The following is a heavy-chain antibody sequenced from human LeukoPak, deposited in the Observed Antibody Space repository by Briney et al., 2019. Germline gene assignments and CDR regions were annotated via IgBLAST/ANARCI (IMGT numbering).Heavy chain of an antibody. CDR2: FDPEDGET. Sequence: ASVKVSCKVSGYTLTELSMHWVRQAPGKGLEWMGGFDPEDGETIYAQKFQGRVTMTEDTSTDTAYMELSSLRSEDTAVYYCARLLGATYYFDYWGQGTLVTVSS. D-gene: IGHD1-26*01. CDR3: ARLLGATYYFDY. V-gene: IGHV1-24*01. J-gene: IGHJ4*02. CDR1: GYTLTELS.